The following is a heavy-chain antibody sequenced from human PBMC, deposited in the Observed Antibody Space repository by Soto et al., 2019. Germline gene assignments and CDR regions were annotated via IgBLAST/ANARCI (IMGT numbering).Heavy chain of an antibody. V-gene: IGHV3-30*18. J-gene: IGHJ6*02. D-gene: IGHD3-9*01. Sequence: QVQLVESGGGVVQPGRSLRLSCAASGFTFSSYGMHWVRQAPGKGLEWVAVISYDGSNKYYADSVKGRFTISRDNSKNPLYMQMNSLRAEDTAVYYCAKVGRYYDILPGYRDYYGMDVWGQGTTVTVSS. CDR3: AKVGRYYDILPGYRDYYGMDV. CDR2: ISYDGSNK. CDR1: GFTFSSYG.